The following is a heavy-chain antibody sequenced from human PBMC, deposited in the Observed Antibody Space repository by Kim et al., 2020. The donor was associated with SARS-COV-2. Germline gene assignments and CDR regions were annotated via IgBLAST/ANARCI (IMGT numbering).Heavy chain of an antibody. CDR2: IKQDGSEK. V-gene: IGHV3-7*01. D-gene: IGHD6-13*01. CDR3: ARDGVAAAGNYYYYGMDV. Sequence: GGSLRLSCAASGFTFSSYWMSWVRQAPGKGLEWVANIKQDGSEKYYVDSVKGRSTISRDNAKNSLYLQMNSLRAEDTAVYYCARDGVAAAGNYYYYGMDVWGQGTTVTVSS. J-gene: IGHJ6*02. CDR1: GFTFSSYW.